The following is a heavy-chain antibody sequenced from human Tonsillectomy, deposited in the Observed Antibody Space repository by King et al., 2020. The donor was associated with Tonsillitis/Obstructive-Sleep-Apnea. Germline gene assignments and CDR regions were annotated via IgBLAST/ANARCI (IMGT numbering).Heavy chain of an antibody. Sequence: QLVQSGGGLVKPGGSLRLSCAASGFTFSSYSMNWVRQAPGKGLEWVASISTSSSYKYYADSVKGRFTISRDNSKNSLYLQMNSLRAEDTAVYYCARDSDDAFDIWGLGTMVTVSS. CDR2: ISTSSSYK. J-gene: IGHJ3*02. CDR3: ARDSDDAFDI. CDR1: GFTFSSYS. V-gene: IGHV3-21*01.